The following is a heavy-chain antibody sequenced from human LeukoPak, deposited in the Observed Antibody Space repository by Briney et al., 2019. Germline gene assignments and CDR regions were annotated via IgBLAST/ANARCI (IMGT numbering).Heavy chain of an antibody. J-gene: IGHJ4*02. Sequence: ASVKVSCKASGYTFTDYYLHWVRQAPGQGLEWMGWINPKSGGTNYAQKFQGRVTMTRDTSISTIYMELSRLISDDTAVYYCARGTRFGAASDTGYWGQGTLVTVSS. D-gene: IGHD6-13*01. CDR3: ARGTRFGAASDTGY. V-gene: IGHV1-2*02. CDR2: INPKSGGT. CDR1: GYTFTDYY.